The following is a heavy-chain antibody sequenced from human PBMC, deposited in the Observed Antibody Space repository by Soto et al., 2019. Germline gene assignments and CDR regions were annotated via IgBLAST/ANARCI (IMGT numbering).Heavy chain of an antibody. CDR1: GFTFSSYS. CDR2: IGSISSYI. CDR3: VRLTARAFNCFDS. J-gene: IGHJ5*01. Sequence: PGGSLRLSCAASGFTFSSYSMNWVRQAPGKGLEWVSSIGSISSYIYYADSVKGRFTISRDNAKNSLYLQWSSLKASDTAMYFCVRLTARAFNCFDSWGQGTLVTVSS. V-gene: IGHV3-21*04.